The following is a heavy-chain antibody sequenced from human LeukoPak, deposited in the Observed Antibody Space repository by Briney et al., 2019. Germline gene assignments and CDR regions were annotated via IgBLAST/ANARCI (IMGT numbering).Heavy chain of an antibody. D-gene: IGHD3-10*01. Sequence: GASVKVSCKASGGTFSSYAISWVRQAPGQGLEWMGGIIPIFGTANYAQKFQGRVTITTDESTSTAYMELSSLRSEDTAVYYCARGLGLYGSGSLDYWGQGTLVTVSS. CDR1: GGTFSSYA. CDR3: ARGLGLYGSGSLDY. V-gene: IGHV1-69*05. CDR2: IIPIFGTA. J-gene: IGHJ4*02.